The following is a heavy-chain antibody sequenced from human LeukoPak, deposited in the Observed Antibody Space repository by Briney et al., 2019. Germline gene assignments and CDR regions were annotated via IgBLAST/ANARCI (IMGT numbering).Heavy chain of an antibody. CDR3: ARAPRGAVAGISDY. CDR1: GFTFSSYG. Sequence: GGSLRLSCAASGFTFSSYGMHWVRQAPGKGLGWVAVIWYDGSNKYYADSVKGRFTISRDNSKNTLYLQMNSLRAEDTAVYYCARAPRGAVAGISDYWGQGTLVTVSS. J-gene: IGHJ4*02. CDR2: IWYDGSNK. V-gene: IGHV3-33*01. D-gene: IGHD6-19*01.